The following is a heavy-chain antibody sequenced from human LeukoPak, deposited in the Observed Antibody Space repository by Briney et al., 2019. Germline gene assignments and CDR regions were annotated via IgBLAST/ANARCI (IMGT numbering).Heavy chain of an antibody. CDR3: ARGGGNGGGWVGHYYYMDV. V-gene: IGHV4-4*02. CDR1: GGSISSGHW. D-gene: IGHD4-23*01. J-gene: IGHJ6*03. Sequence: PSGTLSLTCAVSGGSISSGHWWSWVRRSPGKGLEWIGEIYHSGTTNYKPSLMRRASSSVDKCKNQLSLKLSSVTAADTDVYYCARGGGNGGGWVGHYYYMDVWGKGTTVTVSS. CDR2: IYHSGTT.